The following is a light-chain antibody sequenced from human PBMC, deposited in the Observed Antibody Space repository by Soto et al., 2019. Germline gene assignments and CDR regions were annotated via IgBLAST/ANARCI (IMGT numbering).Light chain of an antibody. Sequence: QSALTQPASVSGSPGQSIAISCTGTSSDVGSYKYVSWFQQHPGKAPKLVIYEVNNRPSGVSNRFSGSNSGNTASLTISGLQAEDEAYYYGSSFTTTYTGVFGGGTKLTVL. CDR1: SSDVGSYKY. CDR3: SSFTTTYTGV. V-gene: IGLV2-14*01. J-gene: IGLJ3*02. CDR2: EVN.